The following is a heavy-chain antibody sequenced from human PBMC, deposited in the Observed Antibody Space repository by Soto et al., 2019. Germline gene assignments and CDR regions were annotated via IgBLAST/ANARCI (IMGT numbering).Heavy chain of an antibody. D-gene: IGHD3-22*01. Sequence: GGSLRLACAASGFTFTNAWINWVRQAPGKGLEWVGRIKSKTDGGTTDYAEPVKGRFAISRDDSNNMVYLQMNSLKIEDTAVYYCTTDSYSTIIIVRFDYWGHGTLVTVSS. CDR3: TTDSYSTIIIVRFDY. V-gene: IGHV3-15*07. CDR2: IKSKTDGGTT. CDR1: GFTFTNAW. J-gene: IGHJ4*01.